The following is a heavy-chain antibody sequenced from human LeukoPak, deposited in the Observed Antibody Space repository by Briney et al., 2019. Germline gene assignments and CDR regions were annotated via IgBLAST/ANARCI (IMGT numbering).Heavy chain of an antibody. CDR2: ISGDGGST. CDR1: GFIVDDYA. D-gene: IGHD6-19*01. V-gene: IGHV3-43*02. J-gene: IGHJ3*02. Sequence: PGGSLRLSCAASGFIVDDYAMYWVRQAPGKGLEWVSLISGDGGSTYYADSVKGRFTISRDNSKNSLFLQMNSLRTEDTALYYCAKDIPSEQWHDAFDIWGQGTMITVSS. CDR3: AKDIPSEQWHDAFDI.